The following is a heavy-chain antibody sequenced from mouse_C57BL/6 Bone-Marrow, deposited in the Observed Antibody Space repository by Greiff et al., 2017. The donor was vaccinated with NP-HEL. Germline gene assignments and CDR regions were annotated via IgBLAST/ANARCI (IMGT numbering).Heavy chain of an antibody. CDR2: VYPGDGDT. D-gene: IGHD2-3*01. V-gene: IGHV1-80*01. CDR3: ARESFDGGFAY. Sequence: QVQLQQSGAELVKPGASVKISCKASGYAFSSYWMNWVKQRPGKGLEWIGQVYPGDGDTNYNGKFKGKATLTADKSSSTAYMQLSSLTSEDSAVYFCARESFDGGFAYWGQGTLVTVSA. CDR1: GYAFSSYW. J-gene: IGHJ3*01.